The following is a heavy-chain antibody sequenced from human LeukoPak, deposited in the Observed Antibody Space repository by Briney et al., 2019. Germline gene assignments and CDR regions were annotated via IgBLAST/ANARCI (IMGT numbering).Heavy chain of an antibody. CDR3: ASLRSSSWYDHFDY. Sequence: PGGSLRLSCAASGFTFSSYAMHWVRQAPGKGLEYVSAISSNGGSTYYANSVKGRFTISRDNSKNTLYLQMGSLRAEDMAVYYCASLRSSSWYDHFDYWGQGTLVTVSS. CDR2: ISSNGGST. D-gene: IGHD6-13*01. V-gene: IGHV3-64*01. CDR1: GFTFSSYA. J-gene: IGHJ4*02.